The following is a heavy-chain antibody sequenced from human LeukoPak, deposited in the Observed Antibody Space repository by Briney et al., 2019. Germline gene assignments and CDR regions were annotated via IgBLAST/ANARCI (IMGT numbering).Heavy chain of an antibody. D-gene: IGHD1-26*01. CDR2: IYSSGST. V-gene: IGHV4-39*01. Sequence: SETLSLTCTASGASISGSGYYWGWIRQPPGKGLEWIGSIYSSGSTYYNASLQSRVTISIETSKNQISLRLNSVTAADTAMYYCAKSGGYGLIDYWGQGTLVTVSS. CDR3: AKSGGYGLIDY. J-gene: IGHJ4*02. CDR1: GASISGSGYY.